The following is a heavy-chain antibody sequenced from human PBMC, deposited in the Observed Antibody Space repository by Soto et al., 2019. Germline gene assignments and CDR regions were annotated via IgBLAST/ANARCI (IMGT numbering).Heavy chain of an antibody. V-gene: IGHV4-39*01. Sequence: SETLSLTCTVSGGSISSSSYYWGWIRQPPGKGLEWIGSIYYSGSTYYNPSLKSRVTISVDTSKNQFSLKLSSVTAADTAVYYCARGDTYYYDSSGYYTYYFDYWGQGTLVTVSS. CDR3: ARGDTYYYDSSGYYTYYFDY. CDR2: IYYSGST. J-gene: IGHJ4*02. CDR1: GGSISSSSYY. D-gene: IGHD3-22*01.